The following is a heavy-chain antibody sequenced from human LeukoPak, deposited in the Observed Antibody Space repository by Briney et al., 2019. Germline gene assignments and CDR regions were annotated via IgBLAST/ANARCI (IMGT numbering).Heavy chain of an antibody. D-gene: IGHD3-9*01. Sequence: SQTLSLTCTVSGGSISSGSYCWSCIRQPAGNGLEWIGRIYTSGSTNYNTSLKSRVTISVDTSRNQFFLKLSSVTPADTAVYYCAREYDILTGGLVWGQGTLVTVSS. J-gene: IGHJ4*02. CDR3: AREYDILTGGLV. CDR2: IYTSGST. CDR1: GGSISSGSYC. V-gene: IGHV4-61*02.